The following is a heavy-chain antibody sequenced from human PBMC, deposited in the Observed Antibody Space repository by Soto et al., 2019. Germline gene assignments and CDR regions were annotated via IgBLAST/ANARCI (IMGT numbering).Heavy chain of an antibody. Sequence: GGSLRLSCAASGFNFSGSGMHWVRQASGKGLEWLGRIRGKTNSYATAYAASVKGRFTISRDDSQNTAYLQMNSLKTEDTAVYHCVAREHYYYGMDVWGQGTTVTVSS. V-gene: IGHV3-73*01. J-gene: IGHJ6*02. CDR2: IRGKTNSYAT. CDR3: VAREHYYYGMDV. D-gene: IGHD5-12*01. CDR1: GFNFSGSG.